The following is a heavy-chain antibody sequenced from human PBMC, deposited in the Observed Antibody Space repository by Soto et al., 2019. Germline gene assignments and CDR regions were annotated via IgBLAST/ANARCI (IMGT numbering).Heavy chain of an antibody. CDR2: INAGNGNT. Sequence: QVQLVQSGAEVKKPGASVKVSCKASGYTFTSYAMHWVRQAPGQRLEWMGWINAGNGNTKYSQKFQGRVTITRDTSASTAYMELSSLRSEDTAVYYCARGRDGYNTHFDYWGQGTLVTVSS. J-gene: IGHJ4*02. V-gene: IGHV1-3*01. CDR3: ARGRDGYNTHFDY. D-gene: IGHD5-12*01. CDR1: GYTFTSYA.